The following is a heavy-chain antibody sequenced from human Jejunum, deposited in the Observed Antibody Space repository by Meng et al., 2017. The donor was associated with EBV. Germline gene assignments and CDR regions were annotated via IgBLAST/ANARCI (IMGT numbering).Heavy chain of an antibody. D-gene: IGHD5-18*01. CDR2: VNPNSGVT. CDR1: GYTFTDYY. V-gene: IGHV1-2*06. Sequence: QAQLVPSCHEVKGSGASVKVSCKAPGYTFTDYYLHWVRQAPGQGLEWMGRVNPNSGVTNYAEKFQGRVTMTRDTSISTSYMEVSRLTSDDTAVYYCARPISGYTYYFDYWGQGTLVTVSS. CDR3: ARPISGYTYYFDY. J-gene: IGHJ4*02.